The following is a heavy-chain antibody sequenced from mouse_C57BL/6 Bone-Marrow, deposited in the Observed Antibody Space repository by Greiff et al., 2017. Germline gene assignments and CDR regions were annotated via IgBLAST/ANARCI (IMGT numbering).Heavy chain of an antibody. V-gene: IGHV5-15*01. D-gene: IGHD2-2*01. CDR2: ISNLAYSI. CDR3: ARHGYDGDGYFDV. CDR1: GFTFSDYG. J-gene: IGHJ1*03. Sequence: EVKLVESGGGLVQPGGSLKLSCAASGFTFSDYGMAWVRQAPRQGPEWVAFISNLAYSIYYADTVTGRFTISRENAKNTLYLEMSSLTSEDTAMYYCARHGYDGDGYFDVWGTGTTVTVSS.